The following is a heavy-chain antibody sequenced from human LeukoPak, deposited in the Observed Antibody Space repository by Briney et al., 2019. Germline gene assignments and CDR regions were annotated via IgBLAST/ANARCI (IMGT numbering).Heavy chain of an antibody. CDR2: IKQDGSEK. J-gene: IGHJ4*02. CDR1: GFTFSSYW. D-gene: IGHD5-24*01. CDR3: ARDWARWLQSLGY. Sequence: GGSLRLSCAASGFTFSSYWMSWVRQAPGKGLEWVANIKQDGSEKYYVASVKGRFTISRDNAKNSLYLQMNSLRAEDTAVYYCARDWARWLQSLGYWGQGTLVTVSS. V-gene: IGHV3-7*01.